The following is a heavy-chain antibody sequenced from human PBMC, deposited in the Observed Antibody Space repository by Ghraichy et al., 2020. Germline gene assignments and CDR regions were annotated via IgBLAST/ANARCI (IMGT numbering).Heavy chain of an antibody. CDR2: IKQDGSEK. V-gene: IGHV3-7*03. D-gene: IGHD3-10*01. J-gene: IGHJ6*03. Sequence: GGSLRLSCAASGFTFSSYWMSWVRQAPGKGLEWVANIKQDGSEKYYVDSVKGRFTISRDNAKNSLYLQMNSLRAEDTAVYYCARVQGVTHYYYMDVWGKGTTVTVSS. CDR3: ARVQGVTHYYYMDV. CDR1: GFTFSSYW.